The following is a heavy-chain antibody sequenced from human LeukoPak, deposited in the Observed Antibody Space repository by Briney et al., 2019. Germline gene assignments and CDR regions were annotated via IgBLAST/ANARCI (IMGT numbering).Heavy chain of an antibody. V-gene: IGHV1-2*02. J-gene: IGHJ4*02. Sequence: ASVKVSCKASGYTFTGYYMHWVRQAPGQGLEWMGWINPNSGGTNYAQKFQGRVTMTRDTSISTAYMELSRLRSDDTAVYYCAREPTVITGYFDYWGQGTLVTVSS. CDR2: INPNSGGT. CDR1: GYTFTGYY. D-gene: IGHD4-17*01. CDR3: AREPTVITGYFDY.